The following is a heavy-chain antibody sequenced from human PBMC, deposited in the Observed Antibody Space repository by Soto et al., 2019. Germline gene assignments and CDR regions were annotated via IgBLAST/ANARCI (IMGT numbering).Heavy chain of an antibody. CDR2: IYYGGSA. V-gene: IGHV4-59*08. CDR1: GGSISTYY. D-gene: IGHD2-8*01. Sequence: QVQLQQSGPGLVKPSETLSLTCTVSGGSISTYYWGWIRQPPGMGLEWFGYIYYGGSANYNPSLESRVTISLDRSKKRFSLRLNSVTAADTAVYYCSRGGHCTDGVCSALDYWGQGTLVTVSS. J-gene: IGHJ4*02. CDR3: SRGGHCTDGVCSALDY.